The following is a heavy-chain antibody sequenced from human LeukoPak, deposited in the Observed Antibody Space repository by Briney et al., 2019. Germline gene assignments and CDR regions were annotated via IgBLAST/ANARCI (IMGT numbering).Heavy chain of an antibody. D-gene: IGHD4-17*01. CDR1: GFTFNNYG. CDR2: ISGSGDNT. V-gene: IGHV3-23*01. Sequence: GGSLRLSCGASGFTFNNYGMNWVRQAPGKGLEWVSAISGSGDNTYYADSVKGRFTISRDNSKNTLYLQMNSLRAEDTAIYYCARDRGTVTTYFDYWGQGTLVTVSS. CDR3: ARDRGTVTTYFDY. J-gene: IGHJ4*02.